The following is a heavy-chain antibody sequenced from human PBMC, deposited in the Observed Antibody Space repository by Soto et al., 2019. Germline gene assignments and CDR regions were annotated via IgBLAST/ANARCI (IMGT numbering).Heavy chain of an antibody. J-gene: IGHJ6*02. CDR3: ASVHKRYCSSTSCPRRDFYYYYGMDV. V-gene: IGHV1-69*13. CDR2: IIPIFGTA. D-gene: IGHD2-2*01. CDR1: GGTFSGYA. Sequence: SVKVSCKASGGTFSGYAISWVRQAPGQGLEWMGGIIPIFGTANYAQKFQGRVTITADESTSTAYMELSSLRSEGTAVYYCASVHKRYCSSTSCPRRDFYYYYGMDVWRQGTTVTVSS.